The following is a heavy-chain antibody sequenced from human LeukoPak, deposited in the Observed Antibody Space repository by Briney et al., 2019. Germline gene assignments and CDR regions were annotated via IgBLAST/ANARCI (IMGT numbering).Heavy chain of an antibody. Sequence: GSLRLSCAASGFTFSSYWMSWVRQAPGKGLGWVANIKQDGSEKYYVDSVKGRFTISRDNAKNSLYLQMNSLRAEDTAVYYCARDDGGNWNDLYYYYGMDVWGQGTTVTVSS. CDR1: GFTFSSYW. V-gene: IGHV3-7*01. CDR3: ARDDGGNWNDLYYYYGMDV. CDR2: IKQDGSEK. J-gene: IGHJ6*02. D-gene: IGHD1-1*01.